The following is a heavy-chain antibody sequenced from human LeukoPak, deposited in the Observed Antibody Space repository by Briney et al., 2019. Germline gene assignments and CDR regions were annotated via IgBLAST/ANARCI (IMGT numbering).Heavy chain of an antibody. CDR2: ISSSSSTI. Sequence: GGSLRLSCAASGFTFSSYSMNWVRQAPGKGLEWVSYISSSSSTIYYADSVKGRFTISRDNAKNSLYLQMNSLRAEDTAVYYCARAGGYSYGPLDYWGQGTLVTASS. J-gene: IGHJ4*02. CDR3: ARAGGYSYGPLDY. D-gene: IGHD5-18*01. CDR1: GFTFSSYS. V-gene: IGHV3-48*01.